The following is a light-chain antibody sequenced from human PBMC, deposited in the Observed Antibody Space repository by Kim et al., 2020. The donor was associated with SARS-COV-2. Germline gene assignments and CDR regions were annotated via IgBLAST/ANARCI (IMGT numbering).Light chain of an antibody. Sequence: QSVLTQPPSASATPGQTVTISCSGSDSNIGKYPVDWYQQLPGTAPKLHMQWPSGVSDRFSGSKSGTSASLAISGLQSEDEADYYCAAWDASLNSLVFGGGTQLTVL. CDR3: AAWDASLNSLV. J-gene: IGLJ3*02. CDR1: DSNIGKYP. V-gene: IGLV1-44*01.